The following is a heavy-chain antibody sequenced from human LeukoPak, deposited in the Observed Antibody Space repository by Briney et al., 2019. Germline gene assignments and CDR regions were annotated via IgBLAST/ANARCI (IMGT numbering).Heavy chain of an antibody. J-gene: IGHJ4*02. CDR1: GFTFTNYW. CDR3: ARGLYVSGSSAHDY. Sequence: PGGSLRLSCAASGFTFTNYWMHRVRQAPGQGLVWVSRINSDGSDITFADSVKGRFTISRDNAKKTLYLEMHSLGAEDTAIYYCARGLYVSGSSAHDYWGQGTLVTVSS. CDR2: INSDGSDI. V-gene: IGHV3-74*03. D-gene: IGHD3-10*01.